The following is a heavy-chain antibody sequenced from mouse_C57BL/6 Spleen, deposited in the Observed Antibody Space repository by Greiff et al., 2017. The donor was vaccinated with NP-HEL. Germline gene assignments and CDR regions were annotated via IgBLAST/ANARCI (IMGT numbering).Heavy chain of an antibody. J-gene: IGHJ3*01. CDR1: GYTFTDYE. Sequence: VQLQQSGAELVRPGASVTLSCKASGYTFTDYEMHWVKQTPVHGLEWIGAIDPETGGTAYNQKFKGKAILTADKSSSTAYMERRSLTSEDSAVYYCTRNPFAYWGQGTLVTVSA. CDR2: IDPETGGT. V-gene: IGHV1-15*01. CDR3: TRNPFAY.